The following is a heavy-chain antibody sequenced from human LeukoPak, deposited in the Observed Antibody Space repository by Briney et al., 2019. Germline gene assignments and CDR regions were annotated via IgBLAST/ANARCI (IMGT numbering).Heavy chain of an antibody. CDR1: GFTFSSYA. Sequence: GGSLRPSCAASGFTFSSYAMSWVRQAPGKGLEGVSSISNNGGSTYYADSVKGRFTISRDNSKNTLYLQMSSLRAEDTAVYYCAKKKTAYDFWSGHDDYWGQGTLVTVSS. D-gene: IGHD3-3*01. CDR3: AKKKTAYDFWSGHDDY. V-gene: IGHV3-23*01. J-gene: IGHJ4*02. CDR2: ISNNGGST.